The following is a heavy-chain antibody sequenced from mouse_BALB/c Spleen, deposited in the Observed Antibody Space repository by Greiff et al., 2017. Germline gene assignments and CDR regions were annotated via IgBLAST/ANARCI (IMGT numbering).Heavy chain of an antibody. Sequence: EVKVEESGGGLVKPGGSLKLSCAASGFTFSSYAMSWVRQTPEKRLEWVASISSGGSTYYPDSVKGRFTISRDNARNILYLQMSSLRSEDTAMYYCARETTAYYFDYWGQGTTLTVSS. D-gene: IGHD1-2*01. J-gene: IGHJ2*01. CDR3: ARETTAYYFDY. V-gene: IGHV5-6-5*01. CDR2: ISSGGST. CDR1: GFTFSSYA.